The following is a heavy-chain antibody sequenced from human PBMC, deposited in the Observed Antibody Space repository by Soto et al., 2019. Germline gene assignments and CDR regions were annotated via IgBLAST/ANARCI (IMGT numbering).Heavy chain of an antibody. Sequence: SETLSLTCTVSGGSISSYFYIWVRQPPGKGLEWIGSVYYTGTTDYNPSLKSRVTISVDTSKTQFSLSLRSVTAADTAVYYCARDLAAVPRAFDYWGRGTLVTVSS. D-gene: IGHD6-13*01. CDR3: ARDLAAVPRAFDY. CDR1: GGSISSYF. V-gene: IGHV4-59*01. J-gene: IGHJ4*02. CDR2: VYYTGTT.